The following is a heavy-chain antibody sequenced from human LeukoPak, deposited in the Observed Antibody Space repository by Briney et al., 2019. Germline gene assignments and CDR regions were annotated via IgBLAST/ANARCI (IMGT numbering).Heavy chain of an antibody. CDR2: IYCSGST. J-gene: IGHJ6*03. Sequence: SETLSLTCTVSGGSISSSSYYWGWIRQPPGKGLEWIGSIYCSGSTYYNPSLKSRVTISVDTSKNQFSLKLSSVTAADTAVYYCARELDAAAGPLYYYYYMDVWGKGTTVTVSS. V-gene: IGHV4-39*02. CDR1: GGSISSSSYY. CDR3: ARELDAAAGPLYYYYYMDV. D-gene: IGHD6-13*01.